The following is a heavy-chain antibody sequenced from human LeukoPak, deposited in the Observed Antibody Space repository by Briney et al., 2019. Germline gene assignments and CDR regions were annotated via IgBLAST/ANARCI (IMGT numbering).Heavy chain of an antibody. CDR2: IYTGGST. D-gene: IGHD2-21*01. CDR3: ARFIYSTSCFDY. Sequence: SETLSLTCTVSSGSIRNYYWSWHRQPPGKGLEWIGNIYTGGSTNYTPSLRSRVTISVDTSQNQISLKLNSVTAADTAVYYCARFIYSTSCFDYWGPGTLVTVSS. V-gene: IGHV4-4*09. J-gene: IGHJ4*02. CDR1: SGSIRNYY.